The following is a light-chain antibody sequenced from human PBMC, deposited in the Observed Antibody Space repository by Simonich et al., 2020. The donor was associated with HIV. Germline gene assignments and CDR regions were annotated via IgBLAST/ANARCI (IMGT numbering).Light chain of an antibody. Sequence: DIVMTQSPDSLAVSLGERATINCKSSQSVLYSSNNKNYLAWYQQKPGQPPKLLIYWASTRESGVPARFSASGFGTDFTLTISSLQAEDVAFYYCQQYYSTPPTFGQGTKVEIK. J-gene: IGKJ1*01. CDR2: WAS. V-gene: IGKV4-1*01. CDR3: QQYYSTPPT. CDR1: QSVLYSSNNKNY.